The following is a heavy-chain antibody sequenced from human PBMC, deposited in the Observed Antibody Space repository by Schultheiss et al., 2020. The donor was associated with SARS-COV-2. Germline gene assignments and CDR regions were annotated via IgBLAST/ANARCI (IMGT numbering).Heavy chain of an antibody. Sequence: ASVKVSCKASGFTLKSYGISWVRQAPGQGLEWMGWINAGNGNTKYSQKFQGRVTITRDTSASTAYMELSSLRSEDTAVYYCARDRYDFWSGYVSYWYFDLWGRGALVTVSS. CDR2: INAGNGNT. CDR3: ARDRYDFWSGYVSYWYFDL. D-gene: IGHD3-3*01. CDR1: GFTLKSYG. V-gene: IGHV1-3*01. J-gene: IGHJ2*01.